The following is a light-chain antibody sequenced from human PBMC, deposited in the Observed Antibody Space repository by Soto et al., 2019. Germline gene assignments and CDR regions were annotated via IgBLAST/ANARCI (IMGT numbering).Light chain of an antibody. CDR3: HHYDYSGPTWT. J-gene: IGKJ1*01. V-gene: IGKV3-20*01. CDR1: QSVSSTF. CDR2: GAS. Sequence: EIVLTQSPGSLSLSPGEGATLSCRASQSVSSTFLAWYQQKPGHAPRLLIYGASSMATVIPQRFSGSGYGRDLTLANSRLEPDDFAVYYCHHYDYSGPTWTFGRGTKVEVK.